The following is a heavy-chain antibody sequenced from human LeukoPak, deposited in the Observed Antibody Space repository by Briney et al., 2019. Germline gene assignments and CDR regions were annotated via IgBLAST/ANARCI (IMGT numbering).Heavy chain of an antibody. Sequence: PSETLSLTCTVSGGSISSYYWSWVRQPPGKGLEWIGYISYSGNSNYNPSLKSRVTISFDTSKNQFSLKLSSVTAADTAVYYCARDSSSWNYFDYWGQGTLVTVSS. CDR2: ISYSGNS. CDR1: GGSISSYY. J-gene: IGHJ4*02. D-gene: IGHD6-13*01. CDR3: ARDSSSWNYFDY. V-gene: IGHV4-59*01.